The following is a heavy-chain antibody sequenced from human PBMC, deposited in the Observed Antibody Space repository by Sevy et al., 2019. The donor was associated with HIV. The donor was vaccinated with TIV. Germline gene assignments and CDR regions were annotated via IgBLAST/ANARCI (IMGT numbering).Heavy chain of an antibody. CDR1: GFTFTNYW. CDR3: TRDMYGIDY. CDR2: VDNDGSGT. Sequence: GGSLRLSCTASGFTFTNYWMHWVRQAPGKGLVWVSRVDNDGSGTNYAYSVKGRFTISRDNAKNTVYLQMNSLRAEDTAVYHCTRDMYGIDYWGQGTLVTVSS. J-gene: IGHJ4*02. V-gene: IGHV3-74*01. D-gene: IGHD2-8*01.